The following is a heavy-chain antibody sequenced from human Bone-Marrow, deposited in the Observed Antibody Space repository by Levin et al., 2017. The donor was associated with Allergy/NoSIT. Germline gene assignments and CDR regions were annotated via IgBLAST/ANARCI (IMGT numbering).Heavy chain of an antibody. D-gene: IGHD2-21*01. J-gene: IGHJ6*02. V-gene: IGHV3-13*01. CDR2: IGTAGDT. CDR1: GFTFSSYD. Sequence: GESLKISCAASGFTFSSYDMHWVRQATGKGLEWVSAIGTAGDTYYPGSVKGRFTISRENAKNSLYLQMNSLRAGDTAVYYCARALRDRGMDGWGQGTTVTVSS. CDR3: ARALRDRGMDG.